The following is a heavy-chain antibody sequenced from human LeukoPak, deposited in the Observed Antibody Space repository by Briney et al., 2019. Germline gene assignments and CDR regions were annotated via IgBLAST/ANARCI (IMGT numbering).Heavy chain of an antibody. J-gene: IGHJ4*02. CDR1: GFTFSSYG. D-gene: IGHD3-10*01. CDR3: TTDHYYGSGREPPFDY. V-gene: IGHV3-15*01. Sequence: GRSLRLSCAASGFTFSSYGMHWVRQAPGKGLEWVGRIKSKTDGGTTDYAAPVKGRFTISRDDSKNTLYLQMNSLKTEDTAVYYCTTDHYYGSGREPPFDYWGQGTLVTVSS. CDR2: IKSKTDGGTT.